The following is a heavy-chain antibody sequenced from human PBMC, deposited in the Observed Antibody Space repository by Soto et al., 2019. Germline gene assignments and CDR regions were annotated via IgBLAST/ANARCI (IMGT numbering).Heavy chain of an antibody. D-gene: IGHD3-22*01. CDR1: GGTFSSYA. Sequence: GASVKVSCKAPGGTFSSYAISWVRQAPGQGLEWMGGIIPIFGTANYAQKFQGRVTITADKSTSTAYMELSSLRSEDTAVYYCARDADTYYYDSSGYYNDYWGQGTLVTVSS. J-gene: IGHJ4*02. CDR2: IIPIFGTA. CDR3: ARDADTYYYDSSGYYNDY. V-gene: IGHV1-69*06.